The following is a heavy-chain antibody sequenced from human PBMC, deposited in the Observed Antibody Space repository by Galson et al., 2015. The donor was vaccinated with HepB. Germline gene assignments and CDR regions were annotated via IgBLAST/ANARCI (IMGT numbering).Heavy chain of an antibody. D-gene: IGHD3-10*01. J-gene: IGHJ4*02. CDR1: GFTFSGSA. CDR3: TRPAMVRGVITHDY. Sequence: SLRLSCAASGFTFSGSAMHWVRQASGKGLEWVARIRSKANSYATAYAASVRGRFTIDRDDSKYTAYLQMNSRKTEDTAVYYCTRPAMVRGVITHDYWGPGTLVTVSS. CDR2: IRSKANSYAT. V-gene: IGHV3-73*01.